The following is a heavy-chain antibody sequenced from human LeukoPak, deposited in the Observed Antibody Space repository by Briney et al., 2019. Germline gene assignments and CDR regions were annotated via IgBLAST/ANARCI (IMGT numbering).Heavy chain of an antibody. Sequence: GGSLRLSCAPSGFTFSSYGMHWVRQAPGKGLEWVAFIRNDGSIRHYADSLKGRFTISRDNSKNTLYLQMSSLRVDDTAVYYCAKGRAGMVRGVCDYWGQGTLVTVSS. J-gene: IGHJ4*02. D-gene: IGHD3-10*01. CDR1: GFTFSSYG. V-gene: IGHV3-30*02. CDR2: IRNDGSIR. CDR3: AKGRAGMVRGVCDY.